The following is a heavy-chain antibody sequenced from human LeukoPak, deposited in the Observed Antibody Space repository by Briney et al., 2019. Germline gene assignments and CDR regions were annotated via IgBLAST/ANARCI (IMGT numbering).Heavy chain of an antibody. CDR2: ISAYNGNT. J-gene: IGHJ3*02. D-gene: IGHD2-2*01. CDR1: GYTFTSYG. Sequence: ASVKVSCKASGYTFTSYGISWVRQAPGQGLEWMGWISAYNGNTNYAQKLQGRVTITTDESTSTAYMELSSLRSEDTAVYYCARGRDIVVVPAALRDAFDIWGQGTMVTVSS. CDR3: ARGRDIVVVPAALRDAFDI. V-gene: IGHV1-18*01.